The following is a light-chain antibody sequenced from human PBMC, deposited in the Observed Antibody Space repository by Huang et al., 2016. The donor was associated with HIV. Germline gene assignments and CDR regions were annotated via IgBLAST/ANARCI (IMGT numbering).Light chain of an antibody. J-gene: IGKJ2*01. Sequence: IQMTQSPASLSAYVGDRVTLSCQANQDIRSYLNWYQQKPGKAPRLLIYGASNLQAGVPSRFSGNGSGTDFTITISSLQSEDIATYYCQQYDSLYTFGQGTRLEIK. CDR3: QQYDSLYT. CDR2: GAS. CDR1: QDIRSY. V-gene: IGKV1-33*01.